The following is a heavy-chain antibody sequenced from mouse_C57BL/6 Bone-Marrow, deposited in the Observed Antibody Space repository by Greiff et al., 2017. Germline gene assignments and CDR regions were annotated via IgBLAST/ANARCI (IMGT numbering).Heavy chain of an antibody. D-gene: IGHD1-1*01. V-gene: IGHV2-6*03. J-gene: IGHJ4*01. Sequence: QVQLKESGPGLVAPSQSLSITCTVSGFSLTSYGVHWVRQPPGKGLEWLVVIWSDGSTTYNSALKSRLSISKDNSKSQVFLNMNSLQTDDTAMYYCARDYGSSYGYDAMDYWGQGTSVTVSS. CDR1: GFSLTSYG. CDR3: ARDYGSSYGYDAMDY. CDR2: IWSDGST.